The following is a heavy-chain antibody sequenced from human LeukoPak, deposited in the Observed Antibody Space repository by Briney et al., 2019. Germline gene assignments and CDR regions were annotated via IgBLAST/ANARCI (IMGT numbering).Heavy chain of an antibody. CDR2: IIPIFSTA. J-gene: IGHJ4*02. CDR3: ARYYYDSSGYLDY. V-gene: IGHV1-69*05. CDR1: GGTFSSYA. Sequence: GASVKVSCKASGGTFSSYAISWVRQAPGQGLEWMGRIIPIFSTANYAQKFQGRVTITTDESTSTAYMELSSLRSEDTAVYYCARYYYDSSGYLDYWGQGTLVTVSS. D-gene: IGHD3-22*01.